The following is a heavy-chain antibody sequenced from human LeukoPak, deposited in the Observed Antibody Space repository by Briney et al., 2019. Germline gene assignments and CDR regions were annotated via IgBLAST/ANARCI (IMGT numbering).Heavy chain of an antibody. J-gene: IGHJ4*02. CDR1: GLTFSRYY. Sequence: GASLRLSCAASGLTFSRYYMAWFRQAPGKGLEWVANINQAGSDNYYVDSVRGRFTISRDNAKNSLFLQLNSLRVEDTALYYCARETHFEYWGQGTLVTVSS. CDR3: ARETHFEY. V-gene: IGHV3-7*04. CDR2: INQAGSDN.